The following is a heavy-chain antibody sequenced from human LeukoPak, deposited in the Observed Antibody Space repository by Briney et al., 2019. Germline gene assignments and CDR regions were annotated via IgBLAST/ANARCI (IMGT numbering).Heavy chain of an antibody. Sequence: SGPTLVKPTQTLTLTCTFSGFSLTTSGGGVGWIRQPPVKALEWLALIYWDDDKRYSPSLKSRLTITKDTSKNQVVLTLTNMDPVDTATYYCAHRPKYSSGETLDIWGQGTMVTVSS. D-gene: IGHD6-25*01. V-gene: IGHV2-5*02. CDR3: AHRPKYSSGETLDI. CDR1: GFSLTTSGGG. CDR2: IYWDDDK. J-gene: IGHJ3*02.